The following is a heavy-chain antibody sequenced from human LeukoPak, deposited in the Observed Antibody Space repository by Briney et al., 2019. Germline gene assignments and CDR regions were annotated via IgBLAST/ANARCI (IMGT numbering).Heavy chain of an antibody. CDR2: INPGDSDA. J-gene: IGHJ4*02. V-gene: IGHV5-51*01. D-gene: IGHD3-9*01. Sequence: GESLKISCKGSRYNFVSSRIGWVRQMPGKGLEWMGTINPGDSDAAYSPSFQGHVTFLVDKSTATAYLQWGSLEVSDTAIYYCTRHGDGFRYWGQGTLVTVSS. CDR1: RYNFVSSR. CDR3: TRHGDGFRY.